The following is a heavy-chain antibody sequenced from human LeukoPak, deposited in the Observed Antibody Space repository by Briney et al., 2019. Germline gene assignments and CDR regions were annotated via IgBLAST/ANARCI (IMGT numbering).Heavy chain of an antibody. D-gene: IGHD2-2*01. CDR1: GFTFSSYA. V-gene: IGHV3-23*01. Sequence: GGSLRLSCAASGFTFSSYAMSWVRQAPGKGLEWVSSFSGSGTSTYYADSVKGRFTISRDDSKNTLCLQMNSLRAEDTAVYNCAKDLGYCSSTTCYFDYWGQGTLVTVSS. J-gene: IGHJ4*02. CDR2: FSGSGTST. CDR3: AKDLGYCSSTTCYFDY.